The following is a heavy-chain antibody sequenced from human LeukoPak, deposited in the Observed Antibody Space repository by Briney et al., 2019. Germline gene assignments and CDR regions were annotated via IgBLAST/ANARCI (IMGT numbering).Heavy chain of an antibody. CDR2: ISGSGGST. CDR1: RFTFSNYW. CDR3: AKGPTVVTGAFDI. V-gene: IGHV3-23*01. D-gene: IGHD4-23*01. J-gene: IGHJ3*02. Sequence: GGSLRLSCAASRFTFSNYWMHWVRHAPGKGLEWVSAISGSGGSTYYADSVKGRFTISRDNSKNTLYLQMNSLRAEDTAVYYCAKGPTVVTGAFDIWGQGTMVTVSS.